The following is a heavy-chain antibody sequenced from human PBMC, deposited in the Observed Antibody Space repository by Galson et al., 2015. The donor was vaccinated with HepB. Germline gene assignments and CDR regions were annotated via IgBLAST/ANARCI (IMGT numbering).Heavy chain of an antibody. CDR2: IYGGGST. Sequence: SLRLSCAASGFTVSSNYMSWARQAPGKGLEWVSVIYGGGSTYYADSVKGRFTISRDNSKNTLYLQMNSLRAEDTAVYYCARDHRGGSNAFDIWGQGTMVTVSS. J-gene: IGHJ3*02. CDR3: ARDHRGGSNAFDI. CDR1: GFTVSSNY. D-gene: IGHD6-25*01. V-gene: IGHV3-53*01.